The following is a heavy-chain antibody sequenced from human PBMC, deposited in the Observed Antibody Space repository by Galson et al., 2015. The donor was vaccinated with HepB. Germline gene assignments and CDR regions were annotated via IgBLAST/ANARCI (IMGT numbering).Heavy chain of an antibody. CDR1: GFTFSSYA. J-gene: IGHJ4*02. Sequence: SLRLSCAASGFTFSSYAMSWVRQAPGKGLEWVSAISGSGGSTYYADSVKGRFTVSRDNSKNTLYLQMNSLRAEDAAVYYCAKEIAAATTAFDYWGQGTLVTVSS. CDR3: AKEIAAATTAFDY. V-gene: IGHV3-23*01. CDR2: ISGSGGST. D-gene: IGHD6-13*01.